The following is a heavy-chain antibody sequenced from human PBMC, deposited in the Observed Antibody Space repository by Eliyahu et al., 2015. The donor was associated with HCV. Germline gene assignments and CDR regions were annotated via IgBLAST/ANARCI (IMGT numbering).Heavy chain of an antibody. CDR1: GFTFSLDG. J-gene: IGHJ4*02. D-gene: IGHD3-16*01. Sequence: QVQLVESGGGVVQPGRSLRLSCATSGFTFSLDGMHWVRQAPGKGLEWVAVISNDGSHKYYADSVEGRFTISRDNSNNTLYLQMNSLRAEDTAVYYCAKSGPRGRGAGSTVYYFDYWGQGTLVTVSS. V-gene: IGHV3-30*18. CDR2: ISNDGSHK. CDR3: AKSGPRGRGAGSTVYYFDY.